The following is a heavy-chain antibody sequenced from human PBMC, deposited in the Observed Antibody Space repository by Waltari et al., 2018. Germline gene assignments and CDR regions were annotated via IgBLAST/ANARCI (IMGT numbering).Heavy chain of an antibody. CDR2: IIPIFGTA. CDR3: ARGFRELWYNWFDP. Sequence: QVQLVQSGAEVKKPGSSVQVSCKASGGTFSSYAISWVLQAPGQGLEWMGGIIPIFGTANYAQKFQGRVTITADESTSTAYMELSSLRSEDTAVYYCARGFRELWYNWFDPWGQGTLVTVSS. V-gene: IGHV1-69*13. J-gene: IGHJ5*02. CDR1: GGTFSSYA. D-gene: IGHD3-10*01.